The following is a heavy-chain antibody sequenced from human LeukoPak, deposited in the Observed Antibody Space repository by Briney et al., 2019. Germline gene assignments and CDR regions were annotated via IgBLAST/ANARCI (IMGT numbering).Heavy chain of an antibody. CDR1: GFTFGDYA. V-gene: IGHV3-49*04. CDR3: TRDRTDYYFDY. CDR2: IRSKAYGGTT. J-gene: IGHJ4*02. Sequence: GGSLRLSCTASGFTFGDYAMSWVRQTPGKGLEWVGFIRSKAYGGTTEYAASVKGRFTISRDDSKSIAYLQMNSLKTEDTAVYGCTRDRTDYYFDYWGQGTLVTVSS.